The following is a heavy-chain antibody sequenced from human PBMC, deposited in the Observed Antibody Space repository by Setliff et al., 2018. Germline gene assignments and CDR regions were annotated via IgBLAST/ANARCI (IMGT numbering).Heavy chain of an antibody. CDR1: GGSISSGNYY. D-gene: IGHD2-15*01. V-gene: IGHV4-39*01. CDR3: ARHGGWTPFDF. CDR2: IYYSGST. Sequence: PSETLSLTCRVSGGSISSGNYYWGLIRQPPGKGLEWVATIYYSGSTYSNLSLKSRLIISVDAPDNQSSVKLSSVTAADTAVYYCARHGGWTPFDFWGQGALVTVSS. J-gene: IGHJ4*02.